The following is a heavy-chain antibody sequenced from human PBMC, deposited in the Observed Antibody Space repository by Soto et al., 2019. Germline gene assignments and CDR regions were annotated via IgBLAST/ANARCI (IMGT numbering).Heavy chain of an antibody. CDR2: ISAYNGNT. Sequence: QVQLVQSGAEVKKPGASVKVSCKASGYTFTSYGISWVRQAPGQGLEWMGWISAYNGNTNYAQKLQGRVTMTTDTSTSTAYMGLRSLRSDDTAVYYCARPLAAAGTKYYFDYWGQGTLVTVSS. CDR1: GYTFTSYG. D-gene: IGHD6-13*01. V-gene: IGHV1-18*01. CDR3: ARPLAAAGTKYYFDY. J-gene: IGHJ4*02.